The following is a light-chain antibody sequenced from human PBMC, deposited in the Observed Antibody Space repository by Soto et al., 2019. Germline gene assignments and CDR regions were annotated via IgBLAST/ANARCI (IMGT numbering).Light chain of an antibody. V-gene: IGKV1-9*01. J-gene: IGKJ2*01. CDR1: QGISTY. CDR2: VAS. Sequence: DIQLTQSPSFLSASVGDRVTITCRASQGISTYLAWYQQKSGKAPKLLIYVASTLQSGVPSRFSGSGSGTEFTVTISSLQPEDLATYYCQQLYSYLYTFGQGTKLEI. CDR3: QQLYSYLYT.